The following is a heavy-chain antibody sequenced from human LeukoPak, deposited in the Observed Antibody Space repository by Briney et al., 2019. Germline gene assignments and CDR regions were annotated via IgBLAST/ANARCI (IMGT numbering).Heavy chain of an antibody. D-gene: IGHD5-18*01. CDR2: ISWDGGST. CDR1: GFTFDDYA. J-gene: IGHJ6*03. V-gene: IGHV3-43D*03. CDR3: AKAATDTAMVTGYYYYMDV. Sequence: GGSLRLSCAASGFTFDDYAMHWVRQAPGKGLEWVSLISWDGGSTYYADSVKGRFTISRDNSKNSLYLQMNSLRAEDTASYYCAKAATDTAMVTGYYYYMDVWGKGTTVTVSS.